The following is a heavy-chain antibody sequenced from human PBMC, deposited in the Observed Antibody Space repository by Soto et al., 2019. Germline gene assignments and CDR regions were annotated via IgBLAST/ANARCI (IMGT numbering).Heavy chain of an antibody. Sequence: SVRVSCKASGGTFGSDGITWVRPAPGQGLEWVGRIIPIFGTTNYAQNLQGRVTISADKSTLASYMELHSLTSDDTALYYCARDRTDSGYYTNWLDPWGQGTQVTVSS. D-gene: IGHD3-22*01. V-gene: IGHV1-69*06. J-gene: IGHJ5*02. CDR3: ARDRTDSGYYTNWLDP. CDR1: GGTFGSDG. CDR2: IIPIFGTT.